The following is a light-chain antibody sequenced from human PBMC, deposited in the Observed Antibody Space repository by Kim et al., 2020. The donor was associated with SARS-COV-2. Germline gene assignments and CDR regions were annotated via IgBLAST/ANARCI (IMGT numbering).Light chain of an antibody. V-gene: IGLV1-40*01. CDR1: TSNIGAGYD. Sequence: QSVLTQPPSVSGAPGQTVTISCTGNTSNIGAGYDVHWYQQLPGTAPKVVIFVFNHRPSGVPRRFSGSKSGASASLAITGLQAEDEADYYCQSYDKSLSSVVFGTGTKVTVL. CDR2: VFN. CDR3: QSYDKSLSSVV. J-gene: IGLJ1*01.